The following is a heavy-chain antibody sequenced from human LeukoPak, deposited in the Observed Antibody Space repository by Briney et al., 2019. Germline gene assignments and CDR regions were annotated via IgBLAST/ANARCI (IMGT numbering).Heavy chain of an antibody. CDR3: ARFSSGCSTASCYLTY. Sequence: TETLSLTCTVSGGSLSSHFWSWIRQPPGKGLELIGHIYYTGTTYYNPSLNSRVTISLDTSRNQFSLRLTSVTAADTAVYYCARFSSGCSTASCYLTYWGQGTLVTVSS. V-gene: IGHV4-59*11. CDR1: GGSLSSHF. D-gene: IGHD2-2*01. CDR2: IYYTGTT. J-gene: IGHJ4*02.